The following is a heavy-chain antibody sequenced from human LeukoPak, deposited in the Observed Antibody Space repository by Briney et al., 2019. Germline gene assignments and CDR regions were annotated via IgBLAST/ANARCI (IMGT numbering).Heavy chain of an antibody. V-gene: IGHV3-23*01. Sequence: PGGSLTLSCAASDSRFSSHDMSWVRQTLEKGLEWVSSIAGDGATFYADSVRGRFTISRDKSENILYLQMNSLRADDTAIYYCAKGPNFGSWRAVDYWGQGSLVTVSS. D-gene: IGHD3-10*01. CDR3: AKGPNFGSWRAVDY. CDR1: DSRFSSHD. CDR2: IAGDGAT. J-gene: IGHJ4*02.